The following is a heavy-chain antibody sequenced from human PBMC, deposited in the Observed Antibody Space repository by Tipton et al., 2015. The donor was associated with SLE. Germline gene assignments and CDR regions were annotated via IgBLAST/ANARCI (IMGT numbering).Heavy chain of an antibody. CDR1: GGSFSVHY. CDR3: ARLLSSEFDY. CDR2: IYYSGST. J-gene: IGHJ4*02. D-gene: IGHD6-6*01. Sequence: TLSLTCAVYGGSFSVHYWSWSWIRQPPGKGLEWIGYIYYSGSTNYSPSLKSRLTISVDTSKNQFSLKLRSVTAADTAVYYCARLLSSEFDYWGPGTLVTVSS. V-gene: IGHV4-59*11.